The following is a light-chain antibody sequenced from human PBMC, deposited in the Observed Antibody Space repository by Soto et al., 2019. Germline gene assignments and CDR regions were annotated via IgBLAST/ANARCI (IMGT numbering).Light chain of an antibody. CDR1: THNIGSQY. J-gene: IGLJ3*02. CDR2: RSD. V-gene: IGLV1-47*01. CDR3: AAWDDSLKNWL. Sequence: QSVLTQPPSASGTPGQRVAISCSGSTHNIGSQYVYWYQQFSGTAPKLLIYRSDQRPSGVPDRFSGSKSDTSASLAISGLRSEDEADYYCAAWDDSLKNWLFGGGTKLTVL.